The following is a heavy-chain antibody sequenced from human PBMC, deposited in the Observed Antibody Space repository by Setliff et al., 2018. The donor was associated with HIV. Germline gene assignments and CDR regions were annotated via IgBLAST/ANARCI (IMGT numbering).Heavy chain of an antibody. CDR2: INHSGST. V-gene: IGHV4-34*01. CDR3: ARGRDYTGSWFRPFYLDF. J-gene: IGHJ4*01. Sequence: TSETLSLTCAVYGGSFSAYHWSWIRQTPGKGLEWLGEINHSGSTAYNLALESRVSMSIDTFKNQFSLKLTSVTAADTAIYYCARGRDYTGSWFRPFYLDFWGHGNLVTVSS. D-gene: IGHD3-3*01. CDR1: GGSFSAYH.